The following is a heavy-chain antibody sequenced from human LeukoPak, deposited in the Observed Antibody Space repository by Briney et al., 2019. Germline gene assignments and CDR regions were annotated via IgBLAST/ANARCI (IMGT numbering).Heavy chain of an antibody. Sequence: SETLFLTCAVYGGSFSGYYWSWIRQPPGKGLEWIGEINHSGSTNYNPSLKSRVTISVDTSKNQFSLKLSSVTAADTAVYYCARWGYCSSTSCYSLQYNWFDPWGQGTLVTVSA. CDR2: INHSGST. D-gene: IGHD2-2*02. CDR3: ARWGYCSSTSCYSLQYNWFDP. V-gene: IGHV4-34*01. CDR1: GGSFSGYY. J-gene: IGHJ5*02.